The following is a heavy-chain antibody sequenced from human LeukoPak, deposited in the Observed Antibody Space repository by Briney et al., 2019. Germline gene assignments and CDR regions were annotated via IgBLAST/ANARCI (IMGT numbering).Heavy chain of an antibody. CDR1: GYTFTSYG. Sequence: ASVKVSCKASGYTFTSYGISWVRQAPGQGLEWMGWISAYNGNTNYAQKLQGRVTMTTDTSTSTANMELRSLRSDDTAVYYCARGGPGVDTDMFHFDYWGQGTLVTVSS. J-gene: IGHJ4*02. V-gene: IGHV1-18*01. CDR2: ISAYNGNT. CDR3: ARGGPGVDTDMFHFDY. D-gene: IGHD5-18*01.